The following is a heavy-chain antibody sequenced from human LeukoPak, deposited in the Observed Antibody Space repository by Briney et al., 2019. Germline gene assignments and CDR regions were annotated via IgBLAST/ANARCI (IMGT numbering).Heavy chain of an antibody. Sequence: SETLSLTCPVSGGSISSSSYYWGWLREPPGNGLEWLGRIYYSGGTYYNPSLKSRVTISVDTSKNQFSLKLSSVSAADTAVYCCASMTTVTKAFYPWGQGTLVTVSS. J-gene: IGHJ5*02. V-gene: IGHV4-39*01. CDR1: GGSISSSSYY. CDR3: ASMTTVTKAFYP. CDR2: IYYSGGT. D-gene: IGHD4-17*01.